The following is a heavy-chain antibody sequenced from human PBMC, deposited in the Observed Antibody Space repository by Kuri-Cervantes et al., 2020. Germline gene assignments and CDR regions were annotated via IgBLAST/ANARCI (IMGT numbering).Heavy chain of an antibody. CDR3: ARLGYIDFDY. CDR2: IYTSEST. Sequence: ESLKISCAASGFTFSDYYMSWIRQPAGKGLEWIGRIYTSESTNYNPSLKSRVTISVDTSKNQFSLKLSSVAAADTAVYYWARLGYIDFDYWGQGTLVTVSS. V-gene: IGHV4-4*07. D-gene: IGHD5-24*01. J-gene: IGHJ4*02. CDR1: GFTFSDYY.